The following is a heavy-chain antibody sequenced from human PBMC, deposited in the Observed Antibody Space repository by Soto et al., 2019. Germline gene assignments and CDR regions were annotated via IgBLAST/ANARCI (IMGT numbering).Heavy chain of an antibody. J-gene: IGHJ6*02. V-gene: IGHV3-21*01. CDR2: ISSTTNYI. D-gene: IGHD3-16*01. CDR3: AKDQGGLPDYYYYGMDV. Sequence: GGSLRLSCAASGFTFTRYSMNWVRQAPGKGLEWVSSISSTTNYIYYGDSMKGRFTISRDNSKNTLYLQMNSLRAEDTAVYYCAKDQGGLPDYYYYGMDVWGQGTTVTVS. CDR1: GFTFTRYS.